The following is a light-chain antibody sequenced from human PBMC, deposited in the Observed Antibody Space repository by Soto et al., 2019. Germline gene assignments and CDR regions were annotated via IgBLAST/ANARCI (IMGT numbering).Light chain of an antibody. Sequence: DIQMTQSPSSLAASVGGRVTITCRASQSISSYLNWYQQKPGKAPKLLIYAASSLQSGVPSRFSGSGSGTDFTLTISSLQSEDFAVYYCQQYNNWPVTFGQGTRLEIK. J-gene: IGKJ5*01. CDR3: QQYNNWPVT. V-gene: IGKV1-39*01. CDR2: AAS. CDR1: QSISSY.